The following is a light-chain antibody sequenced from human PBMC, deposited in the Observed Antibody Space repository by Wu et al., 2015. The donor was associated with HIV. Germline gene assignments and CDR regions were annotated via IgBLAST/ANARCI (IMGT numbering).Light chain of an antibody. Sequence: EIVLTQSPGTLSLSPGERATLSCRASQSVSSNYLAWYQQKPGQAPRLLIYGASRRATGIPDRFSGSGSATEFTLTISRLKSEDFAVYYCQQYGDSLTWTFGQGTKVEIK. V-gene: IGKV3-20*01. CDR3: QQYGDSLTWT. J-gene: IGKJ1*01. CDR2: GAS. CDR1: QSVSSNY.